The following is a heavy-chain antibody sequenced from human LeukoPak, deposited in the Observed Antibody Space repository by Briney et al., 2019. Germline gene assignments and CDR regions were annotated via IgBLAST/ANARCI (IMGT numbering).Heavy chain of an antibody. V-gene: IGHV1-3*01. Sequence: ASVKVSCKASGGTFSSYAISWVRQAPGQGLEWMGWINAGNGNTKYSQKFQGRVTITRDTSASTAYMELSSLRSEDTAVYYCARDRGLGAAAGTGYFDYWGQGTLVTVSS. CDR2: INAGNGNT. D-gene: IGHD6-13*01. CDR1: GGTFSSYA. CDR3: ARDRGLGAAAGTGYFDY. J-gene: IGHJ4*02.